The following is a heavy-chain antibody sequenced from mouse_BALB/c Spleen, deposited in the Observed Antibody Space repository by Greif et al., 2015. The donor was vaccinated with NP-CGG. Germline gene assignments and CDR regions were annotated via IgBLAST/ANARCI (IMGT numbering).Heavy chain of an antibody. D-gene: IGHD2-2*01. V-gene: IGHV1-12*01. CDR1: GYTFTSQN. CDR3: AIPFYGYDVAWFAY. Sequence: LQQSGAELVKPGASVKMSCKASGYTFTSQNMHWVKQTPGQGLEWIGAIYPGNGDTSYNQKFKGKATLTADKSSSTAYMQLSSLTSEDSAVYYCAIPFYGYDVAWFAYWGQGTLVTVSA. J-gene: IGHJ3*01. CDR2: IYPGNGDT.